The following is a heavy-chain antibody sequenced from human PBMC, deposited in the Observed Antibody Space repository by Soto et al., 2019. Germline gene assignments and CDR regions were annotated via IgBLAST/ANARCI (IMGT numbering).Heavy chain of an antibody. V-gene: IGHV3-23*01. CDR3: AKERATTTAFDS. CDR1: GFTFSGYA. J-gene: IGHJ4*02. Sequence: PGGSLRLSCAASGFTFSGYAMSWVRQAPGKGLEWVSLITDNGGSTYYADSVKGRFTISRDNTKNTLFLQMNSLRAEDTAVYYCAKERATTTAFDSWGQGALVTVSS. D-gene: IGHD1-1*01. CDR2: ITDNGGST.